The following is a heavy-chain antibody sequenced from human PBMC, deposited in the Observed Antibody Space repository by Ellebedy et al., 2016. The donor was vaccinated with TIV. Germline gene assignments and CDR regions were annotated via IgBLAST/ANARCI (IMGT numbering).Heavy chain of an antibody. D-gene: IGHD3-16*01. CDR3: ARDQRGIERSRAFDI. CDR2: IVGSGGGI. Sequence: GESLKISCAASGLTYSKYAMSWVRQAPGKGLEWISGIVGSGGGIWYADSVKGRFTISRDNSKNTLYLQMNSLRAEDTAVYYCARDQRGIERSRAFDIWGQGTMVTVSS. CDR1: GLTYSKYA. J-gene: IGHJ3*02. V-gene: IGHV3-23*01.